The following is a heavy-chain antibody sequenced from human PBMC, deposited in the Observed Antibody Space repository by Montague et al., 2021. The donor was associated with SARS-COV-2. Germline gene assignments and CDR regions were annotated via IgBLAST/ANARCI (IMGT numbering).Heavy chain of an antibody. CDR3: AKGGVVVVAATDLDY. CDR2: ISLSGGST. J-gene: IGHJ4*02. Sequence: SLRLSCAASGFTFSTFAMSWVRQAPGKGLGWVSAISLSGGSTYCADSVKGRFTISRDNSKNTLFLQMNSLRAEDTAVYYCAKGGVVVVAATDLDYWGQGTLVTVSS. V-gene: IGHV3-23*01. CDR1: GFTFSTFA. D-gene: IGHD2-15*01.